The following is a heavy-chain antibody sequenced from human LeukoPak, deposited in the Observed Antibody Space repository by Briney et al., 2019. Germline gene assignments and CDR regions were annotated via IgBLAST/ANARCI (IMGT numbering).Heavy chain of an antibody. J-gene: IGHJ4*02. CDR2: IYYSGTT. CDR1: GGSISSYY. Sequence: SETLSLTCTVSGGSISSYYWSWIRQPPGKGLEWIGYIYYSGTTDYNPSLKSRVTISVDTSNNQFSLKVSSVTAADTAVYYCARSRGPYRSFDYWGQGTLVPVSS. D-gene: IGHD1-14*01. V-gene: IGHV4-59*01. CDR3: ARSRGPYRSFDY.